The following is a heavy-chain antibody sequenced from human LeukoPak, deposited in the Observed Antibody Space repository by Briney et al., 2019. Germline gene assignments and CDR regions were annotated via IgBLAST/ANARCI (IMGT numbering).Heavy chain of an antibody. J-gene: IGHJ6*03. D-gene: IGHD1-7*01. V-gene: IGHV3-23*01. CDR1: SFTFSNYA. CDR3: AKSVPELPSYFYYYMDV. CDR2: ISGSGGST. Sequence: GGSLRLSCAASSFTFSNYAMTWVRQAPGKGLEWVSSISGSGGSTYYADSVKGRVTISRDNSKNTLSLQMNSLRAEDTAIYYCAKSVPELPSYFYYYMDVWGKGTTVTVSS.